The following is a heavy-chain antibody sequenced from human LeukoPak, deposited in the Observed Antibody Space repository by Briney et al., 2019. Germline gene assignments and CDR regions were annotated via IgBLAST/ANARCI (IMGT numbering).Heavy chain of an antibody. CDR1: GGSFSGYY. CDR3: ARGSTKIRGYSYGLSYYYYGMDV. D-gene: IGHD5-18*01. CDR2: INHSGST. J-gene: IGHJ6*02. V-gene: IGHV4-34*01. Sequence: SVTLSLTCAVYGGSFSGYYWSWIRQPPGKGLEWIGEINHSGSTNYNPSLKSRVTISVDTSKNQFSLKLSSVTAADTAVYYCARGSTKIRGYSYGLSYYYYGMDVWGQGTTVTVSS.